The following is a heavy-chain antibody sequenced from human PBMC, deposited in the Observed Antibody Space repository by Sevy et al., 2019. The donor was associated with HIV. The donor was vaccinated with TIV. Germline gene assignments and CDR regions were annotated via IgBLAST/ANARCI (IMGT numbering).Heavy chain of an antibody. V-gene: IGHV3-48*02. CDR1: GFTFSSYS. J-gene: IGHJ6*02. CDR3: ARDSLPYDFWSGYYYYYYYGMDV. D-gene: IGHD3-3*01. Sequence: GGSLRLSCAASGFTFSSYSMNWVRQAPGKGLEWVSYISSSSSTIYYADSVKGRFTISRDNAKNSLYLQMNSLRDEDTAVYYCARDSLPYDFWSGYYYYYYYGMDVWGHGTTVTVSS. CDR2: ISSSSSTI.